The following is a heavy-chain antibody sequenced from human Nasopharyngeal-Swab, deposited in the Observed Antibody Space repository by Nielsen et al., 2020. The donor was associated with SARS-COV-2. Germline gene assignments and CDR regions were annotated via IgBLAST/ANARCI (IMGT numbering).Heavy chain of an antibody. CDR3: TTDMIMFGGVFDY. D-gene: IGHD3-16*01. CDR1: RFTFRKAR. CDR2: IKSKTDGGTT. Sequence: GGALRLSPSASRFTFRKARVSGVRPAPGKGLEWVGRIKSKTDGGTTDYAAPVKGRFTISRDDSKNTLYLQMNSLKTEDTAVYYCTTDMIMFGGVFDYWGQGTLVTVSS. J-gene: IGHJ4*02. V-gene: IGHV3-15*01.